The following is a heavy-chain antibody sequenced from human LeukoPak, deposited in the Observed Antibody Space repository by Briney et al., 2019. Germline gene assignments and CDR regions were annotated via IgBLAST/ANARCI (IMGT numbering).Heavy chain of an antibody. J-gene: IGHJ6*03. V-gene: IGHV4-39*07. CDR2: IYYSGST. Sequence: SETLSLTCTVSGGSISSSSYYWGWIRQPPGKGLEWIGRIYYSGSTYYNPSLKSRVTMSVDTSKNQFSLMVSSVTAADTAVYYCATGRNGVVPSPILGVGPWYNYHYMDVWGKGTTVTVSS. CDR1: GGSISSSSYY. CDR3: ATGRNGVVPSPILGVGPWYNYHYMDV. D-gene: IGHD2-2*02.